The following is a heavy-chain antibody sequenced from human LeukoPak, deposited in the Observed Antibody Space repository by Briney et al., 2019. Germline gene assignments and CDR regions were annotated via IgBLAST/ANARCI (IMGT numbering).Heavy chain of an antibody. CDR3: ARGPTNGQAFDY. D-gene: IGHD2-8*01. J-gene: IGHJ4*02. Sequence: SETLSLTCTVSGGSISSYYWSWIRQPPGKGLEWIGYIYYSGSTDYNPSLKSRVTISVDTSKNQFSLKLSSVTAADTAVYYCARGPTNGQAFDYWGQGTLVSVSS. V-gene: IGHV4-59*01. CDR2: IYYSGST. CDR1: GGSISSYY.